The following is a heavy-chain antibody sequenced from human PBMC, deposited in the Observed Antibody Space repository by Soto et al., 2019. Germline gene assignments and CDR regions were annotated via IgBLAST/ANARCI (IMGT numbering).Heavy chain of an antibody. CDR3: ARDLGGKGGNSDAFDI. V-gene: IGHV1-69*08. J-gene: IGHJ3*02. CDR1: GGTFSSYT. Sequence: QVQLVQSGAEVKKPGSSVKVSCKASGGTFSSYTISWVRQAPGQGLEWMGRIIPILGIANYAQKFQGRVTITADKSTSTAYMELRSLRSEDTAVYYCARDLGGKGGNSDAFDIWGQGTMVTVSS. CDR2: IIPILGIA. D-gene: IGHD2-15*01.